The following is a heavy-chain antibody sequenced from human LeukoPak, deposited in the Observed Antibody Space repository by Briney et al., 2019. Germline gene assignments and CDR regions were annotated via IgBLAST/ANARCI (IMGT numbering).Heavy chain of an antibody. V-gene: IGHV1-3*01. D-gene: IGHD6-19*01. CDR2: INAGNDNT. CDR3: ARTSSGWYDY. CDR1: GYTFTSYT. J-gene: IGHJ4*02. Sequence: ASVKVSCKASGYTFTSYTMHWVRQAPGQRLEWMGWINAGNDNTKYSQKFQGRVTITRDTSASTAYMELSSLRSEDTAVYYCARTSSGWYDYWGQGTLVTVSS.